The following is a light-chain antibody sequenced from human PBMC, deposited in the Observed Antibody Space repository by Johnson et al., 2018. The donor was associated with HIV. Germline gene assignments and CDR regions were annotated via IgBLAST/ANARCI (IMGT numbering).Light chain of an antibody. J-gene: IGLJ1*01. V-gene: IGLV1-51*01. Sequence: QSELTQPPSVSVAPGQKVTISCSGSSSNIGNNYVSWYQQLPGTAPKLLIYDNNKRPSGIPDRFSGSKSGTSATLGITGLQTGDEADYYCGTWDSSLSAVFGTGTKVTVL. CDR3: GTWDSSLSAV. CDR1: SSNIGNNY. CDR2: DNN.